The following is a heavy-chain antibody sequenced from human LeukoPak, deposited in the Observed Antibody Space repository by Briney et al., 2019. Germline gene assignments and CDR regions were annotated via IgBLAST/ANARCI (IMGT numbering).Heavy chain of an antibody. V-gene: IGHV4-4*07. Sequence: PSETLPLTCTVSGGSISGYYWNWIRQPAGKGLEWIGRIYTSGSTDYNPSLKSRVTISLDMSKNQLSLKLSSVTAADTAVYYCASNYGGNSRAYDTFDIWGQGTMVTVSS. J-gene: IGHJ3*02. CDR1: GGSISGYY. D-gene: IGHD4-23*01. CDR2: IYTSGST. CDR3: ASNYGGNSRAYDTFDI.